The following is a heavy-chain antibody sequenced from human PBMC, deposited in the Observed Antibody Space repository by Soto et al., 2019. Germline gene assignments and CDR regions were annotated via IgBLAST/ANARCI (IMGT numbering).Heavy chain of an antibody. J-gene: IGHJ4*02. CDR3: AKEADISGYYPDY. V-gene: IGHV3-23*01. CDR1: GFTYSIYP. CDR2: ISGSGGST. D-gene: IGHD3-22*01. Sequence: GASMRDSCASSGFTYSIYPTSWVRQAPGKGLEWVSVISGSGGSTHYADSVKGRSTISRDNSKNTLHLQVNSLRGEDTAVYYCAKEADISGYYPDYWGQGT.